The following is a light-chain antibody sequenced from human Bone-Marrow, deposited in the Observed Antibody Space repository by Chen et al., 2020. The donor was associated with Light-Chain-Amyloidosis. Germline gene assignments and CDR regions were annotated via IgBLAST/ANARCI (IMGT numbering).Light chain of an antibody. CDR2: EVT. V-gene: IGLV2-14*01. J-gene: IGLJ1*01. Sequence: QSALTQPAPVSGSHGQSITISCTGTSSDVGGDNHVSWYQQHPDKAPKLMIYEVTNRPSWVPDRFSGSKSDNTASLTISGLQTEDEADYFCSSYTITNTLVFGSGTRVTVL. CDR1: SSDVGGDNH. CDR3: SSYTITNTLV.